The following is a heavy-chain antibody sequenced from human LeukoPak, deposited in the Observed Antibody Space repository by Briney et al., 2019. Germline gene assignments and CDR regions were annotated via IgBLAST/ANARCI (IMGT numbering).Heavy chain of an antibody. V-gene: IGHV3-74*01. CDR1: RFTFSVHW. Sequence: PGGSLRLSCAASRFTFSVHWMHWVRQAPGKGLEWVSRINPDESDKAYADSVKGRFTISRDNAKNTLYLQMNSLRAEDTAVYYCARDRVATIFTHHPMFDSWGPGTLVTVSS. D-gene: IGHD3-10*02. CDR2: INPDESDK. CDR3: ARDRVATIFTHHPMFDS. J-gene: IGHJ5*01.